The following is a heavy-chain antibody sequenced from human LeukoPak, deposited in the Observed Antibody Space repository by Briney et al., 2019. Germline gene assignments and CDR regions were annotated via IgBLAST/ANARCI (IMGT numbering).Heavy chain of an antibody. CDR1: GGSFSGYY. CDR3: ARGSYYGSGSYYPTYATILNFDY. J-gene: IGHJ4*02. Sequence: SETLSLTCAVYGGSFSGYYWSWIRQPPGKGLEWIGEINHSGSTNYNPSLKSRVTISVDTSKNQFSLKLSSVTAADTAVYYCARGSYYGSGSYYPTYATILNFDYWSQGNPGHRLL. D-gene: IGHD3-10*01. V-gene: IGHV4-34*01. CDR2: INHSGST.